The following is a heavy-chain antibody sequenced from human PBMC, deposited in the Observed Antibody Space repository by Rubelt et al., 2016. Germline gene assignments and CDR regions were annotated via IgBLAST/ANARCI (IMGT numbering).Heavy chain of an antibody. CDR1: GYTFTNYA. J-gene: IGHJ4*02. CDR2: IKTNTGNP. CDR3: GRERSGIAAAGTLAYYYDSSGYYFGY. V-gene: IGHV7-4-1*01. D-gene: IGHD3-22*01. Sequence: QVQLVQSGSELKKPGASVEVSCKASGYTFTNYAMNWVRQAPGQGLEWMGWIKTNTGNPTYTQGFTGRFVFYLDTSVRTAYLKIRSLRAGDTAVYYCGRERSGIAAAGTLAYYYDSSGYYFGYWGQGTLVTVSS.